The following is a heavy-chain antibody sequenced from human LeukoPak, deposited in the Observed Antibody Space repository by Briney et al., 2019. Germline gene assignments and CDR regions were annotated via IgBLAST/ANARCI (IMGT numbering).Heavy chain of an antibody. V-gene: IGHV3-11*04. CDR1: GFTFSDYY. CDR2: ISSSGSTI. Sequence: PGGSLRLSRAASGFTFSDYYMSWIRQAPGKGLEWVSYISSSGSTIYYADSVKGRFTISRDNAKNSLYLQMNSLRAEDTAVYYCARDSEIAVAAPVDYWGQGTLVTVSS. CDR3: ARDSEIAVAAPVDY. D-gene: IGHD6-19*01. J-gene: IGHJ4*02.